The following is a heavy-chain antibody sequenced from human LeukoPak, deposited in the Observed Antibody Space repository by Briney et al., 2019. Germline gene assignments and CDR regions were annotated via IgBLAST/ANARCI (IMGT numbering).Heavy chain of an antibody. CDR1: GFTFSDYY. CDR2: ITGSGGRT. CDR3: AKEYTGTFSPFPSYFDN. J-gene: IGHJ4*02. D-gene: IGHD1-26*01. Sequence: GGSLRLSCAASGFTFSDYYMSWIRQAPGKGLEWVSAITGSGGRTYYADSVKGRFTISRDNSKNTLYLQMNSLRAEDTAIYYCAKEYTGTFSPFPSYFDNWGQGTLVTVSS. V-gene: IGHV3-23*01.